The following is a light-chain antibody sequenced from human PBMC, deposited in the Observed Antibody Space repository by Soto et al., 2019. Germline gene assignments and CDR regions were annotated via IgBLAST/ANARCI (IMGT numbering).Light chain of an antibody. V-gene: IGKV3-20*01. CDR2: DVS. CDR3: QQYGSSPCT. Sequence: EIVLTQSPGTLSLSPGERATLSCRASQSVSSNYLAWYQHKPGQAPRLLIYDVSSRATGIPDRFSGSGSGTDFTLTISRVEPEDFAVYYCQQYGSSPCTFGQGTNLEIK. CDR1: QSVSSNY. J-gene: IGKJ2*02.